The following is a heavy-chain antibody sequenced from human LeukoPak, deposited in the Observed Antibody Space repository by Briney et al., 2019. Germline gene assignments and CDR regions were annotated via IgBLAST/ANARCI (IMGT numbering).Heavy chain of an antibody. CDR3: GKGDGSGSYGYFDF. CDR2: ISGGGGST. D-gene: IGHD3-10*01. CDR1: GFTFSSYA. Sequence: GGSLRLSCAASGFTFSSYALSWVRQAPGKGLKWVSGISGGGGSTYYADSVKGRFIISRDNSKKTLCLQMNSLRAEDTAIYYCGKGDGSGSYGYFDFWGQGTLVTVSS. J-gene: IGHJ4*02. V-gene: IGHV3-23*01.